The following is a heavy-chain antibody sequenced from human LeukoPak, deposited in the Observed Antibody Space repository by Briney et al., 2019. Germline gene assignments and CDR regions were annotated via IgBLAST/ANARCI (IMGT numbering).Heavy chain of an antibody. Sequence: PGGSLRLSCVASGFNISYNYMSWVRQAPGKGLKWVSVIYSGGSTYYADSVKGRFIISRDNSDNTLFLQMNSLRGEDTAVYYCARQSIDAFDFWGQGTMVTVSS. CDR2: IYSGGST. D-gene: IGHD2-21*01. CDR3: ARQSIDAFDF. J-gene: IGHJ3*01. V-gene: IGHV3-66*04. CDR1: GFNISYNY.